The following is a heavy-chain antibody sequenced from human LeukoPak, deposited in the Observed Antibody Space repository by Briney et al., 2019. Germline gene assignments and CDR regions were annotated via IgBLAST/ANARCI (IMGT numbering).Heavy chain of an antibody. CDR1: GSSISSGGYS. CDR2: IYHSGST. CDR3: AREYSSVHDAFDI. J-gene: IGHJ3*02. Sequence: SETLSLTCAVSGSSISSGGYSWSWIRQPPGKGLEWIGYIYHSGSTYYNPSLKSRVTVSVDRSKNQFSLKLSSVTAADTAVYYCAREYSSVHDAFDIWGQGTMVTVSS. V-gene: IGHV4-30-2*01. D-gene: IGHD6-25*01.